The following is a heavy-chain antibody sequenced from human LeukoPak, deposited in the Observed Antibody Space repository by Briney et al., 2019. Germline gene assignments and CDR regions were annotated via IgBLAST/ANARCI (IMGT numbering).Heavy chain of an antibody. J-gene: IGHJ5*02. Sequence: GASVKVSCKASGYTFTSYGISWVRQAPGQGLEWMGWISAYNGNTNYAQKLQGRVTMTTDTSTSTAYMELRSLRSDDTAVYYCARDYWKIAAAGSAPRWFDPWGQGTLVTVSS. CDR2: ISAYNGNT. V-gene: IGHV1-18*01. D-gene: IGHD6-13*01. CDR3: ARDYWKIAAAGSAPRWFDP. CDR1: GYTFTSYG.